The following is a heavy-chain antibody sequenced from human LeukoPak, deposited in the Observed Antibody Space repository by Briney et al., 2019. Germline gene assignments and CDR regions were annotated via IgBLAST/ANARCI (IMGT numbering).Heavy chain of an antibody. D-gene: IGHD1-26*01. V-gene: IGHV1-24*01. Sequence: GASVKVSCKVSGYTLTELSMHWVRQAPGKGLEWMGGFDPEDGETIYAQKFQGRVTMTEDTSTDTAYMELSSLRSEDTAVYYCARGLIVGATTSHETWGQGTLVTVSS. CDR1: GYTLTELS. J-gene: IGHJ4*02. CDR3: ARGLIVGATTSHET. CDR2: FDPEDGET.